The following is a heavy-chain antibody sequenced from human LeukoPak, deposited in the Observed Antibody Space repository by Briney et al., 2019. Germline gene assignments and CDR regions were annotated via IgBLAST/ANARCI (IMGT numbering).Heavy chain of an antibody. Sequence: SETLSLTCAVYGGSFSGYYWSWIRQPPGKGLEWIGEINHSGSTNYNPPLKSRVTISVDTSKNQFSLKLSSVTAADTAVYYCAKGHYYGSGGVYYYYGMDVWGQGTTVTVSS. CDR3: AKGHYYGSGGVYYYYGMDV. CDR1: GGSFSGYY. J-gene: IGHJ6*02. D-gene: IGHD3-10*01. CDR2: INHSGST. V-gene: IGHV4-34*01.